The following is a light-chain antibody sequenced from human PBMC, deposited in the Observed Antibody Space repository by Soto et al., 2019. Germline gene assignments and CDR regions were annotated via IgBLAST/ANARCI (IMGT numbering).Light chain of an antibody. CDR2: AAF. CDR1: QGVGDW. CDR3: QQANSFPIT. J-gene: IGKJ5*01. Sequence: DIQMTQSPSSVSASVGDTVTLTCRASQGVGDWLAWYQQKPGEAPKLLIYAAFTLQSGVPPRFRGSKSGTEFTLTISSLKPEDFESYYCQQANSFPITFGQGTRLYIK. V-gene: IGKV1-12*01.